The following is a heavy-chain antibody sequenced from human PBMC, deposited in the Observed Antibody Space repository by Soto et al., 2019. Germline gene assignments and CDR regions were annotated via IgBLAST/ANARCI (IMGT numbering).Heavy chain of an antibody. CDR2: IYYSGST. CDR3: ARHTPAISISDH. CDR1: GGSISSSSYY. J-gene: IGHJ4*02. Sequence: QLQLQESGPGLVKPSETLSLTCTVSGGSISSSSYYWGWIRQPPGKGLEGIGSIYYSGSTYYNPSPQSRVTISVDTSKTQFSLKLSSVTAADTAVYYCARHTPAISISDHWGQGTLVTVSS. V-gene: IGHV4-39*01. D-gene: IGHD2-15*01.